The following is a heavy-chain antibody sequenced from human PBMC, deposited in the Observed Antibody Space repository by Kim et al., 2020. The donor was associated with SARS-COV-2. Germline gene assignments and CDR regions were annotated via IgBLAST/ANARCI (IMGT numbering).Heavy chain of an antibody. V-gene: IGHV3-21*01. CDR2: ISSSSSYI. Sequence: GGSLRLSCAASGFTFSSYSMNWVRQAPGKGLEWVSSISSSSSYIYYADSVKGRFTISRDNAKNSLYLQMNSLRAEDTAVYYCARDRTAVAGPPTTYYFDSWGQGTLVTVSS. CDR3: ARDRTAVAGPPTTYYFDS. J-gene: IGHJ4*02. D-gene: IGHD6-13*01. CDR1: GFTFSSYS.